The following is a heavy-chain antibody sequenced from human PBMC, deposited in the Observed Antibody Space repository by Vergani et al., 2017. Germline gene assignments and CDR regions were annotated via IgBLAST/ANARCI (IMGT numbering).Heavy chain of an antibody. D-gene: IGHD2-21*02. CDR1: GFTFSSND. J-gene: IGHJ6*02. Sequence: VESGGGLVQPGGSLRLSCTVSGFTFSSNDFHWVRQTAGKGLEWVSSIGVDGDRYYSDSVKGRFTISRDNGQSYLYLDMDNLRVEDTAVYFCAREDCGGDCYPWYYYGMDVWGQGTTVTVSS. CDR2: IGVDGDR. CDR3: AREDCGGDCYPWYYYGMDV. V-gene: IGHV3-13*01.